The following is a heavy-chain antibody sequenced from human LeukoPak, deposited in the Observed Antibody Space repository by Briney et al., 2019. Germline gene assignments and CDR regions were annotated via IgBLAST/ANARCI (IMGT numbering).Heavy chain of an antibody. CDR3: ARGVRYYDYVWGSYLDYYYYYMDV. CDR1: GGSFSGYY. Sequence: SETLSLTCAVYGGSFSGYYWSWIRQPPGKGLEWIGEINHSGSTNYNPSLKSRVTISVDTSKNQFSLKLSSVTAADTAVYYCARGVRYYDYVWGSYLDYYYYYMDVWGKRTTVTVSS. CDR2: INHSGST. D-gene: IGHD3-16*02. J-gene: IGHJ6*03. V-gene: IGHV4-34*01.